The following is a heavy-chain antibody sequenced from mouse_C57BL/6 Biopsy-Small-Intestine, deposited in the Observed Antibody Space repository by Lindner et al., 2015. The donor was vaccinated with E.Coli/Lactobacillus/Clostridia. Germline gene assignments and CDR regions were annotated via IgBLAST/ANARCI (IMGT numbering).Heavy chain of an antibody. CDR3: ASYGNFDY. J-gene: IGHJ2*01. V-gene: IGHV1-31*01. CDR2: IYPYNGLS. Sequence: VQLQESGPELVKPGASVKISCKASGYSFTAYYMHWVKQSHGNILDWIGYIYPYNGLSSYNQKFKGKATLTADKSSSTAYMQLSSLTSEDSAVYFCASYGNFDYWGQGTTLTVSS. CDR1: GYSFTAYY. D-gene: IGHD2-1*01.